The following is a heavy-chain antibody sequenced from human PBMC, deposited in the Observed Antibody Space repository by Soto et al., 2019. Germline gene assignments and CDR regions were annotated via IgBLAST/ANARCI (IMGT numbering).Heavy chain of an antibody. D-gene: IGHD6-19*01. CDR2: INPNSGGT. CDR3: ARCDRSGWYGLYSFDY. Sequence: ASVKVSCKASGYTFTGYYMHWVRQAPGQGLEWMGWINPNSGGTNYAQRFRGWVTMTRDTSISTAYMELSRLRSDDTAVYYCARCDRSGWYGLYSFDYWGQGTLGTVSS. V-gene: IGHV1-2*04. CDR1: GYTFTGYY. J-gene: IGHJ4*02.